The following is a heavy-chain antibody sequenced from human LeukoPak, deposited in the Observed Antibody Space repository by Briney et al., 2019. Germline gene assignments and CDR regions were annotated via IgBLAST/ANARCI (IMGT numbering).Heavy chain of an antibody. CDR2: IYHSGST. D-gene: IGHD2-2*02. Sequence: PSETLSLTCAVYGGSISSSNWWSWVRQPPGKGLEWIGEIYHSGSTNYNPSLKSRVTISVDKSKNQFSLKLSSVTAADTAVYYCAREIVVVPAAIPWFDPWGQGTLVTVSS. V-gene: IGHV4-4*02. J-gene: IGHJ5*02. CDR1: GGSISSSNW. CDR3: AREIVVVPAAIPWFDP.